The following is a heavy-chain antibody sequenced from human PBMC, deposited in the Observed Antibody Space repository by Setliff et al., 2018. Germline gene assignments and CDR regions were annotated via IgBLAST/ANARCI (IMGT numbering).Heavy chain of an antibody. V-gene: IGHV3-48*01. CDR3: ARSYNFWSGPALDV. D-gene: IGHD3-3*01. Sequence: GGSLRLSCAASGFTFSDYSMNWVRQAPGKGLEWVSDISSSRSTIYYADSVKGRFTISRDNAQNSLYLQMNSLRAEATAVYYCARSYNFWSGPALDVWGKGTTVTVSS. CDR1: GFTFSDYS. J-gene: IGHJ6*04. CDR2: ISSSRSTI.